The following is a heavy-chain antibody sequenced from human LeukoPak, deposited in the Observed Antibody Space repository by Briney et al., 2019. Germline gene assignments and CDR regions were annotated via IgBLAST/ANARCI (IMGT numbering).Heavy chain of an antibody. D-gene: IGHD2-2*01. J-gene: IGHJ5*02. V-gene: IGHV3-23*01. CDR1: GFTFSSYA. CDR3: AKITCSSTSCLFDP. Sequence: GGSLRLSCAASGFTFSSYAMSWVRQAPGKGLEWVSSISATGGNTYSADSVKGRFTISRDNSKNTLSLQMNSLRAEDTAVYYCAKITCSSTSCLFDPWGQGTLVTVSS. CDR2: ISATGGNT.